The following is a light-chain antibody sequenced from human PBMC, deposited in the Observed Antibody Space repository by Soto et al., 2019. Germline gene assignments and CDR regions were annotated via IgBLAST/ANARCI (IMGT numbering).Light chain of an antibody. CDR3: QQYHKWPPVYT. Sequence: EILMTQSPATLSASPGERATLSCRASQSVGSDLAWYQQKPGQAPRLLIYHSSLRATGLPARFSGSGSGTEFTLTISTLQSEDFAIDYCQQYHKWPPVYTFGQGTKLEIK. CDR2: HSS. V-gene: IGKV3-15*01. J-gene: IGKJ2*01. CDR1: QSVGSD.